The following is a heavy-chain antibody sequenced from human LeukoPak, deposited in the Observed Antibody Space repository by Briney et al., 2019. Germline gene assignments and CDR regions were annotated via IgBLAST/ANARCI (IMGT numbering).Heavy chain of an antibody. CDR2: IYPGDSDT. D-gene: IGHD3-3*01. CDR3: ARPRYDFWSGYYHFDY. Sequence: GESLKISCKGSGYSFTSYWIGWVRQMPGKGLEWGGIIYPGDSDTRYSPSFQGQVNISAAKSISTAYLQWSSLKASDTAMYYCARPRYDFWSGYYHFDYWGQGTLVTVSS. J-gene: IGHJ4*02. CDR1: GYSFTSYW. V-gene: IGHV5-51*01.